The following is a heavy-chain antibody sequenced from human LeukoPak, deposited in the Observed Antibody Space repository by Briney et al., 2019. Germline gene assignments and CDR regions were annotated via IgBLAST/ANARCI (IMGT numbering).Heavy chain of an antibody. CDR1: GFTIRNLW. V-gene: IGHV3-7*01. J-gene: IGHJ4*02. CDR2: IKGDGSEK. D-gene: IGHD6-19*01. CDR3: VKQAGVY. Sequence: GGSLRLSCAVSGFTIRNLWMTWVRQAPGKGLECVANIKGDGSEKNYVDSVKGRFTISRDDAKNSLYLQMNGLRAEDTAVYYCVKQAGVYWGQGTLVTVSS.